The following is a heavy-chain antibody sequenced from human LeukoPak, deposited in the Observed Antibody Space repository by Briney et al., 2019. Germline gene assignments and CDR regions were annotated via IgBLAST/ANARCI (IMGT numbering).Heavy chain of an antibody. J-gene: IGHJ4*02. CDR3: ARDRITMVRGVLWRGYFDY. CDR2: ISSNGGST. V-gene: IGHV3-64*01. CDR1: GFTFSSYA. Sequence: GGSLRLSGAASGFTFSSYAMHWVRQAPGKGLEYVSAISSNGGSTYYANSVKGRFTISRDNSKNTLYLQMGSLRAEDMAVYYCARDRITMVRGVLWRGYFDYWGQGTLVSVSS. D-gene: IGHD3-10*01.